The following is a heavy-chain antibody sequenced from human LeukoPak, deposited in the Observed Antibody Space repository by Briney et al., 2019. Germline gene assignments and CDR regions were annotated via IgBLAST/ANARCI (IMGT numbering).Heavy chain of an antibody. CDR3: ARMSGLDSSGYYDY. CDR1: GYTFTSYG. V-gene: IGHV1-18*01. CDR2: ISAYNGNT. Sequence: ASVKVSCKASGYTFTSYGISWVRQAPGQGLEWMGWISAYNGNTNYAQKLQGRVTMTTDTSTSTAYMELRSLRSDDTAVYYCARMSGLDSSGYYDYWGQGTLVTVSS. D-gene: IGHD3-22*01. J-gene: IGHJ4*02.